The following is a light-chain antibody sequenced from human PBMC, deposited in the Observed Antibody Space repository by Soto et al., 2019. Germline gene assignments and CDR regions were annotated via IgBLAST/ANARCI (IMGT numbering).Light chain of an antibody. CDR2: DAS. J-gene: IGKJ1*01. CDR1: QSIRSW. Sequence: DIQMTQSPSILSASVGDRVTITCRASQSIRSWLAWYQQKPGKAPKLLIYDASSLEGGVPSRFSGSGSGTEFTLTISGLQPDDFATYYCQQYNSFSWTFGQGTKVDIK. V-gene: IGKV1-5*01. CDR3: QQYNSFSWT.